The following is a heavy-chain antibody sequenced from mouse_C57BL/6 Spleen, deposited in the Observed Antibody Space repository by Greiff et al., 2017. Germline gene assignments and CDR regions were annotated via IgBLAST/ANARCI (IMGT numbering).Heavy chain of an antibody. Sequence: EVQRVESEGGLVQPGSSMKLSCTASGFTFSDYYMAWVRQVPEKGLEWVANINYDGSSTYYLDSLKSRFIISRDNAKNILYLQMSSLKSEDTATYYCARDRHYYGSSYYAMDYWGQGTSVTVSS. D-gene: IGHD1-1*01. V-gene: IGHV5-16*01. CDR2: INYDGSST. CDR1: GFTFSDYY. CDR3: ARDRHYYGSSYYAMDY. J-gene: IGHJ4*01.